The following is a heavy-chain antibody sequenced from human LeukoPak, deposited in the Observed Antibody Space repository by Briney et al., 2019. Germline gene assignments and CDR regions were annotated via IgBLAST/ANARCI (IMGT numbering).Heavy chain of an antibody. J-gene: IGHJ4*02. V-gene: IGHV4-39*01. Sequence: SETLSLTCTVSGASISSSSYYWGWIRQPPGKGLEWIGSINYSGRTYSNPSLKSRVTISVDTSKNQFSLKLSSVTAADTAVYYCARGRLYDSSGYLRMPFDYWGQGTLVTVSS. D-gene: IGHD3-22*01. CDR3: ARGRLYDSSGYLRMPFDY. CDR1: GASISSSSYY. CDR2: INYSGRT.